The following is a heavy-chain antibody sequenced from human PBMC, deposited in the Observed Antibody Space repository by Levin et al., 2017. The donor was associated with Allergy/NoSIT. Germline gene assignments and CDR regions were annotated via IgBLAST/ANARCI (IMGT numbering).Heavy chain of an antibody. CDR1: GFTFSSYA. CDR3: AKEPFGGGNSRGKYFQH. Sequence: GGSLRLSCAASGFTFSSYAMSWVRQAPGKGLEWVSAISASSGGSTYYADSVKGRFTISRDNSKNTLYLQMNSLRAEDTAVYYCAKEPFGGGNSRGKYFQHWGQGTLVTVSS. CDR2: ISASSGGST. D-gene: IGHD4-23*01. J-gene: IGHJ1*01. V-gene: IGHV3-23*01.